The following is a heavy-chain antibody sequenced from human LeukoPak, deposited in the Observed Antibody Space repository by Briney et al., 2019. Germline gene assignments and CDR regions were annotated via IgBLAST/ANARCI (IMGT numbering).Heavy chain of an antibody. D-gene: IGHD4-11*01. CDR1: GDSVPSNSAA. V-gene: IGHV6-1*01. CDR3: ASFTVTNDAFDI. Sequence: SQTLSLTCAISGDSVPSNSAAWNWIRQSPSRGLEWLGRTYYRSKWYSEYAVSVRSRITINPDTSKNQFSLQLNSVTPEDTAVYYCASFTVTNDAFDIWGQGTTVTVSS. CDR2: TYYRSKWYS. J-gene: IGHJ3*02.